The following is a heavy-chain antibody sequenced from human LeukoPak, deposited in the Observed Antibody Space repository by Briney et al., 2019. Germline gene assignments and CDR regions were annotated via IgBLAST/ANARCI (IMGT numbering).Heavy chain of an antibody. V-gene: IGHV3-74*01. CDR1: GFSFSNYW. D-gene: IGHD6-13*01. CDR2: MNTDESSI. Sequence: PGGSLRLSCAASGFSFSNYWMHWVRQVPGKGLVWISRMNTDESSISYADSVKGRFTISRDNAKNTLYLQMNSLKNEDTAVYYCTTYSSSWYDADYWGQGTLVTVSS. J-gene: IGHJ4*02. CDR3: TTYSSSWYDADY.